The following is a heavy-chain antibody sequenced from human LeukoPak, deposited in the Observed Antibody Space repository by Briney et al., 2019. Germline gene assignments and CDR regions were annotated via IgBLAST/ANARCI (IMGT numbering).Heavy chain of an antibody. CDR2: ISGSGGST. V-gene: IGHV3-23*01. D-gene: IGHD3-10*01. CDR3: AKDGRMVRGVIITDQRPEYFQH. J-gene: IGHJ1*01. Sequence: GGSLRLSCAASGFTFSSYAMSWVRQAPGKGLEWVSAISGSGGSTYYADSVKGRFTISRDNSKNTLYLQMNSLRAEDTAVYYCAKDGRMVRGVIITDQRPEYFQHWGQGTLVTVSS. CDR1: GFTFSSYA.